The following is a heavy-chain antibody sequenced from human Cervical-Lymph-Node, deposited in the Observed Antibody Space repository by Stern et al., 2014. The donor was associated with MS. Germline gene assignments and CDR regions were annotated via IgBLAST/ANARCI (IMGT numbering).Heavy chain of an antibody. J-gene: IGHJ4*02. CDR3: ARHVQGFDY. V-gene: IGHV5-51*01. Sequence: VQLGQSGAEVKKPGESLKISCKLSGYSFTIYYIAWVRQMPGKGLELMGFIYPNDSDTASSPSFHAQAPISADKSFPTAYLQWSSLRASDTAMYYCARHVQGFDYWGQGTLVTVSS. CDR2: IYPNDSDT. CDR1: GYSFTIYY.